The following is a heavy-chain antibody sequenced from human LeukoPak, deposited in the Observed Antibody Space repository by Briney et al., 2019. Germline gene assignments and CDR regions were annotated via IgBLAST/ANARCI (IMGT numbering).Heavy chain of an antibody. Sequence: HPGGSLRLSCAAPGFTFCSYAMGWVRQAPGKGLGWVSPITASGGNTYYADSVRGRFTISRDNSKNTLYLQVNSLRAEDTAVYYCAKGNGYSYGRYYFDYWGQGTLVTVSS. D-gene: IGHD5-18*01. CDR3: AKGNGYSYGRYYFDY. J-gene: IGHJ4*02. V-gene: IGHV3-23*01. CDR1: GFTFCSYA. CDR2: ITASGGNT.